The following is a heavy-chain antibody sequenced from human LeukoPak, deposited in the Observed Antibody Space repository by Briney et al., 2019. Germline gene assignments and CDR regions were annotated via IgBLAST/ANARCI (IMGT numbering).Heavy chain of an antibody. V-gene: IGHV3-74*01. D-gene: IGHD2-2*01. CDR2: INTDGSST. J-gene: IGHJ5*01. CDR1: GFTFSSYW. CDR3: ATDRRSITQRGFDS. Sequence: GGSLRLSCAASGFTFSSYWMHWVRQAPGKGLMWVSRINTDGSSTSYADSVKGRFTISRDNAKNTLYLQMNSLRAEDTAVYYCATDRRSITQRGFDSWSQATLVTVSS.